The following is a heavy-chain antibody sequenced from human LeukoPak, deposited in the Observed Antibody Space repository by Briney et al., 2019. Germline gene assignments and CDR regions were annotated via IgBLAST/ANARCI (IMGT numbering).Heavy chain of an antibody. D-gene: IGHD2-2*01. CDR3: ARGESQLLWEGEFDY. V-gene: IGHV1-46*01. CDR2: INPSGGST. Sequence: ASVKVSCKASGYTFTTYYMHWVRQAPGQGLEWIGIINPSGGSTSYAQKFQGRVTMTRDTSTSTVYMELSSLRSEDTAVYYCARGESQLLWEGEFDYWGQGTLVTVYS. J-gene: IGHJ4*02. CDR1: GYTFTTYY.